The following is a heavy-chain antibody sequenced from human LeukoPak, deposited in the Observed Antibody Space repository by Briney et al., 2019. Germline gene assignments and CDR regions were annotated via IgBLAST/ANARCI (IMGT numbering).Heavy chain of an antibody. D-gene: IGHD3-22*01. CDR3: ATAPRSYYYDSSGYDY. CDR2: FDPEDGET. Sequence: ASVKVSCKVSGYTLTELSMHWVRQAPGKGLEWMGGFDPEDGETIYVQKFQGRVTMTEDTSTDTAYMELSSLRSEDTAVYYCATAPRSYYYDSSGYDYWGQGTLVTVSS. V-gene: IGHV1-24*01. J-gene: IGHJ4*02. CDR1: GYTLTELS.